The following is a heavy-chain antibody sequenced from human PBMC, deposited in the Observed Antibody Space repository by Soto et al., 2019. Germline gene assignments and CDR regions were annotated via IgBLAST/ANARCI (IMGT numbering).Heavy chain of an antibody. CDR2: IYYSGST. CDR3: ARAGKYYYDSSGQGYYFDY. D-gene: IGHD3-22*01. V-gene: IGHV4-31*03. CDR1: GGSISSGGYY. J-gene: IGHJ4*02. Sequence: QVQLQESGPGLVKPSQTLSLTCTVSGGSISSGGYYWSWIRQHPGKGLEWIGYIYYSGSTYYNPSLKSRFTISVDTSKNQFSLKLSSVTAADTAVYYCARAGKYYYDSSGQGYYFDYWGQGTLVTVSS.